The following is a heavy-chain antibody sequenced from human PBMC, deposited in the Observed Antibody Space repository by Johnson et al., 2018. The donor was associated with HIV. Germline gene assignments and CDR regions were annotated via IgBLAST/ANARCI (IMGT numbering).Heavy chain of an antibody. CDR2: ISYDGSNK. CDR1: GFTFSRYG. D-gene: IGHD5-24*01. CDR3: ATREKPHLAFDI. Sequence: VQLVESGGGVVQPGRSPRLSCAASGFTFSRYGIHWVRQAPGKGLEWVAVISYDGSNKKYADSVKGRFTISRDNSKNTLYLQMNSLRAEDTAVYYCATREKPHLAFDIWGQGTMVTVSS. V-gene: IGHV3-30*03. J-gene: IGHJ3*02.